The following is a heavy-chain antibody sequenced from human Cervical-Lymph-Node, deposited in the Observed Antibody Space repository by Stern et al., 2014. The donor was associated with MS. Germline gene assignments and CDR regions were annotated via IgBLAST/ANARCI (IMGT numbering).Heavy chain of an antibody. CDR2: IRTKDNGGTT. Sequence: VQLVQSGGGSVQPGRSLRLSCTTSGITFGEYSMTWFRQAPGKGLQWVGFIRTKDNGGTTEYAASVKGRFTISRDDSKRIAYLQMSGLKTEDTAVYYCTNSRGSHLHSSDMWGQGTMVTVSS. CDR3: TNSRGSHLHSSDM. J-gene: IGHJ3*02. V-gene: IGHV3-49*03. D-gene: IGHD2-15*01. CDR1: GITFGEYS.